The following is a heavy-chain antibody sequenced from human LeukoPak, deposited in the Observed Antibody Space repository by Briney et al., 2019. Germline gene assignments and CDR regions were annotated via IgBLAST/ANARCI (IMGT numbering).Heavy chain of an antibody. CDR1: GFTFSTYA. CDR3: AKSYSYGYACFDY. Sequence: GGSLRLSCAASGFTFSTYAMTWVRQPPGKGLEWVSGISGSGGNTYYADSVKGRFTISRDSSKNTLYLQMNSLRAEDTAVYYCAKSYSYGYACFDYWGQGTLVTVSS. D-gene: IGHD5-18*01. CDR2: ISGSGGNT. J-gene: IGHJ4*02. V-gene: IGHV3-23*01.